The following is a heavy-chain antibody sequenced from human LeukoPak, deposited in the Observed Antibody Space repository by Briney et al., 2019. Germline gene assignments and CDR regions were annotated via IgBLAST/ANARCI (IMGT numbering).Heavy chain of an antibody. CDR2: IYYSGST. CDR1: GGSMSNYY. Sequence: SETLSLTCTVSGGSMSNYYWSWIRLPPGKGLEWIGYIYYSGSTNYNPFLKSRVTLSVDTSKNQFSLKLSSVTAADTAVYYCARGCWSLEDWGQGTLVTVSS. J-gene: IGHJ4*02. D-gene: IGHD2-15*01. V-gene: IGHV4-59*01. CDR3: ARGCWSLED.